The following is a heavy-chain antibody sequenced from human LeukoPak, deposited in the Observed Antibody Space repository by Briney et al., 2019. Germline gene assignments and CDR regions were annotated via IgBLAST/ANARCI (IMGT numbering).Heavy chain of an antibody. Sequence: SETLSLTCTVSGGSISSSSYSWGWIRQPPGKGLEWIGSIYYSGSTYYNPSLTRRVTISVDTSKNQFSLKLSSVTAADTAVYYCARLPFDPWGQGTLVTVSS. J-gene: IGHJ5*02. D-gene: IGHD5-18*01. CDR3: ARLPFDP. V-gene: IGHV4-39*07. CDR1: GGSISSSSYS. CDR2: IYYSGST.